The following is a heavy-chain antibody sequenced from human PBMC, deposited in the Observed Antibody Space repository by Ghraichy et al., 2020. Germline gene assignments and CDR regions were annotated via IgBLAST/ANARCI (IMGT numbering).Heavy chain of an antibody. CDR3: ATYAFSSGPAY. J-gene: IGHJ4*02. CDR1: GFSFSNYW. D-gene: IGHD6-19*01. Sequence: GGSLRLSCEVSGFSFSNYWMSWVRQAPGKGLEWVANIIQDGSDKFYVDSVKGRFTISRDNSKNTLHLQMNSLRAEDTAVYFCATYAFSSGPAYWGQGTLVTVSS. CDR2: IIQDGSDK. V-gene: IGHV3-7*03.